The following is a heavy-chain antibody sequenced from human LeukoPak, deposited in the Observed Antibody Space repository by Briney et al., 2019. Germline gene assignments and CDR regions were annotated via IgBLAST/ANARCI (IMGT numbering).Heavy chain of an antibody. J-gene: IGHJ6*03. CDR1: GYTFTSYD. D-gene: IGHD3-3*01. V-gene: IGHV1-8*01. Sequence: GASVKVSCKASGYTFTSYDINWVRQATGQGLEWMGWMNPNSGNTGYAQKFQGRVTMTRNTSISTAYMELSSLRSEDTAVYYCARVAGLEFRYDYYYYMDVWGKGTTVTISS. CDR2: MNPNSGNT. CDR3: ARVAGLEFRYDYYYYMDV.